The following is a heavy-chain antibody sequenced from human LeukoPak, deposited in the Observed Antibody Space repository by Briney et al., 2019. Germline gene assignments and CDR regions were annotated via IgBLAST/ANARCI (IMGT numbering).Heavy chain of an antibody. J-gene: IGHJ1*01. CDR2: IWSDGSDK. CDR3: AKDAQRGFDYSNSLQN. CDR1: GFIFSSYV. D-gene: IGHD4-11*01. V-gene: IGHV3-33*06. Sequence: PGGSLRLSCAASGFIFSSYVMSWVRQTPGAGLEWVAVIWSDGSDKYYAKSVKGRFTISRDNSKNSLFLQMNSLRAEDTAVYYCAKDAQRGFDYSNSLQNWGQGILVTVSS.